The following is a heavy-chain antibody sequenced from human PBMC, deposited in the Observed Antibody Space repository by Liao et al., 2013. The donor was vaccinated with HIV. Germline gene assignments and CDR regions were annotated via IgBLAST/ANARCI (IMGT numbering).Heavy chain of an antibody. CDR1: GGSFSGYY. V-gene: IGHV4-34*11. Sequence: QVQLQQWGAGLLKPSETLSLTCAVYGGSFSGYYWNWIRQPPGRGLEWIGNIYYRGSTTYKPSLKGRVTLSVDTSKNQFSLTLSSVTAADTAVYYCARGGETGLLWWPLGFYNYMDVWGKGTTVTVSS. D-gene: IGHD3-3*01. CDR3: ARGGETGLLWWPLGFYNYMDV. CDR2: IYYRGST. J-gene: IGHJ6*03.